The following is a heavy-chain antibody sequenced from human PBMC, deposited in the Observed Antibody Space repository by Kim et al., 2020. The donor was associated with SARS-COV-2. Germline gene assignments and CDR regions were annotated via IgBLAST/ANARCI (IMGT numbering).Heavy chain of an antibody. CDR3: ARDLGYGDLHDAFDI. V-gene: IGHV1-18*01. J-gene: IGHJ3*02. CDR1: GYTFTSYG. Sequence: ASVKVSCKASGYTFTSYGISWVRQAPGQGLEWMGWISAYNGNTNYAQKLQGRVTMTTDTSTSTAYMELRSLRSDDTAVYYCARDLGYGDLHDAFDIWGQGTMVTVSS. D-gene: IGHD4-17*01. CDR2: ISAYNGNT.